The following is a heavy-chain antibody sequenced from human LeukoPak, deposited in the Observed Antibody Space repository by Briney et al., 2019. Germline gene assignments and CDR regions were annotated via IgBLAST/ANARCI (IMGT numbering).Heavy chain of an antibody. Sequence: SETLSLTCAVYGGSFSGYYWSWIRQPPGKGLEWIAEINHSGSTNYNPSLKSRVTISLDTYKNQFSLKLSTVTAADTAVYYCASYSSSGNGFDPWGQGTLVTVSS. CDR3: ASYSSSGNGFDP. CDR1: GGSFSGYY. J-gene: IGHJ5*02. CDR2: INHSGST. D-gene: IGHD6-13*01. V-gene: IGHV4-34*01.